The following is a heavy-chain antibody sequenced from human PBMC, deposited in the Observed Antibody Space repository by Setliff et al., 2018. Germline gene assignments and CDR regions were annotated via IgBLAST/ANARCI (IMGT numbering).Heavy chain of an antibody. CDR1: GGSISSGNYY. CDR3: ARWRVRDSGYYPRLSYMDV. V-gene: IGHV4-61*09. Sequence: PSETLSLTCTVSGGSISSGNYYWSWIRQPAGKGLEWIGYIQASGTTNYNPSLKSRVTISVDTSKNQFSLKLSSVTAADTAVYYCARWRVRDSGYYPRLSYMDVWGKGTTVTVSS. CDR2: IQASGTT. D-gene: IGHD3-22*01. J-gene: IGHJ6*03.